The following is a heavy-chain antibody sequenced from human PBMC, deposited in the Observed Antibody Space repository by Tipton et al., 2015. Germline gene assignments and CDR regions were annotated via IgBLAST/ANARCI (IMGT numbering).Heavy chain of an antibody. CDR2: ISGVGRGT. CDR3: AKGTTYYYDSSGRFYFDY. Sequence: SLRLSCAASGFTFSTYAMSWVRQAPGKGLEWVSSISGVGRGTYYTDSVKGRFTISRDNSKNTLSLQMNSLRAEDTAVYYCAKGTTYYYDSSGRFYFDYWGQGTLVTVSS. J-gene: IGHJ4*02. CDR1: GFTFSTYA. V-gene: IGHV3-23*01. D-gene: IGHD3-22*01.